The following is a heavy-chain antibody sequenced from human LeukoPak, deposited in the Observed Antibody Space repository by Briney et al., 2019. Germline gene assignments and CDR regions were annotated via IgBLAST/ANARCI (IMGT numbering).Heavy chain of an antibody. J-gene: IGHJ4*02. Sequence: GGSLRLSCAASGFTFSSYGMPWVRQAPGKGLEWVAVISYDGSNKYYADSVKGRFTISRDNSKNTLYLQMNSLRAEDTAVYYCAKDLDVGSSSGYPDRDYWGQGTLVTVSS. V-gene: IGHV3-30*18. CDR2: ISYDGSNK. D-gene: IGHD3-22*01. CDR3: AKDLDVGSSSGYPDRDY. CDR1: GFTFSSYG.